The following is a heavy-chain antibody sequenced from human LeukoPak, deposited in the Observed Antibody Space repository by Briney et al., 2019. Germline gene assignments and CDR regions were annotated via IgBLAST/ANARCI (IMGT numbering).Heavy chain of an antibody. CDR1: GYTFTGYY. J-gene: IGHJ4*02. V-gene: IGHV1-2*02. D-gene: IGHD3-22*01. CDR2: INPNSGGT. Sequence: WASMKVSCKASGYTFTGYYMHWVRQAPGQGLEWMGWINPNSGGTNYAQKFQGRVTMTRDTSISTAYMELSRLRSDDTAVYYCARERWSTYYYDKWWSPVNDYWGQGTLVTVSS. CDR3: ARERWSTYYYDKWWSPVNDY.